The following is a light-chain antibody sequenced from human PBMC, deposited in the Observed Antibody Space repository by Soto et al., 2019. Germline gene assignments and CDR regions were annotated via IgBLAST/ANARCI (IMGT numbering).Light chain of an antibody. V-gene: IGKV3-15*01. Sequence: DTLMTQSPVILSVSPGERATVSCRASQSLNSNLAWYQQKPGQAPRLLIIGASERVTTIPARFSGSGSGTEFTLSISSLQSEDFAVYYCQQRSNWPHTFGQGTRLEIK. CDR2: GAS. CDR3: QQRSNWPHT. CDR1: QSLNSN. J-gene: IGKJ5*01.